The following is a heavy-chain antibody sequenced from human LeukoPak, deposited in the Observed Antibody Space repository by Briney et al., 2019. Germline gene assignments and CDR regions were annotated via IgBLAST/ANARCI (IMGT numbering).Heavy chain of an antibody. CDR1: GYSFTSYW. J-gene: IGHJ4*02. CDR3: ARRRVTKGAYYFDY. D-gene: IGHD4-17*01. Sequence: GESLQISCEGSGYSFTSYWIGWVRQMPGKGLEWMGIIYPGDSDTRYSPSFQGQVTISADKSISTAYLQWSSLKASDTAMYYCARRRVTKGAYYFDYWGQGTLVTVSS. CDR2: IYPGDSDT. V-gene: IGHV5-51*01.